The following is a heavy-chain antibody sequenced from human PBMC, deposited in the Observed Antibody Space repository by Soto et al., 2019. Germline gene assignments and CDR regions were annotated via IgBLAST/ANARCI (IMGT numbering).Heavy chain of an antibody. V-gene: IGHV1-69*01. CDR1: GGSFSNYA. Sequence: QVQLVQSGAEVKKPGSSVKVSCKASGGSFSNYAISWVRQAPGQGLEWMGGITRIFGTANYAQRFQGRVTITADESTSTAYMELSSLRSEDTAVYYCARGWSYDILTGYSYWGQGTLVTVSS. J-gene: IGHJ4*02. D-gene: IGHD3-9*01. CDR3: ARGWSYDILTGYSY. CDR2: ITRIFGTA.